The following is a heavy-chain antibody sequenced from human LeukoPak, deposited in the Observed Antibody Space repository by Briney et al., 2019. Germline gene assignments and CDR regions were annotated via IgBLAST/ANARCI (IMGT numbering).Heavy chain of an antibody. CDR1: GFTFSSYG. CDR2: ISYDGSNK. Sequence: GRSLRLSCAASGFTFSSYGMHWVRQAPGKGLEWVSVISYDGSNKYYADSVKGRFTISRDNSKNTLYLQMNSLRAEDTAVYYCARERSGWWKGMDYWGQGTLVTVSS. V-gene: IGHV3-30*04. CDR3: ARERSGWWKGMDY. J-gene: IGHJ4*02. D-gene: IGHD6-19*01.